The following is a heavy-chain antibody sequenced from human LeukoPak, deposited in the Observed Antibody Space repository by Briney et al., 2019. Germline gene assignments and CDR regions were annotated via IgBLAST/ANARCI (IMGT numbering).Heavy chain of an antibody. CDR2: IKTKANNYAT. V-gene: IGHV3-73*01. CDR1: GFTFSGSA. D-gene: IGHD2-2*02. CDR3: TSLDYCSSTTCYNSPPYYTGY. J-gene: IGHJ4*02. Sequence: PGGSLRLSCAASGFTFSGSAMHWVRQASGKGLEWVGRIKTKANNYATAYAASVKGRFTISRDDSKNTAYLQMNSLKTEDTAVYYCTSLDYCSSTTCYNSPPYYTGYWGQGTLVTVSS.